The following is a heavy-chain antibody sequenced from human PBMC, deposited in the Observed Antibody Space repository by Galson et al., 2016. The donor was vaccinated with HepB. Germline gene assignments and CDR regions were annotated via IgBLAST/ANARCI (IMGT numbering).Heavy chain of an antibody. CDR3: ARAVMLGRGMDV. Sequence: CAISGDSVSSNSVAWNWIRQSPSRGLEWLGRTFYRSTWENHYAGSVKDRITISPDTSRNQFSLHLNSVTPEDTAAYYCARAVMLGRGMDVWGQGTTVTVSS. J-gene: IGHJ6*02. V-gene: IGHV6-1*01. D-gene: IGHD3-10*01. CDR1: GDSVSSNSVA. CDR2: TFYRSTWEN.